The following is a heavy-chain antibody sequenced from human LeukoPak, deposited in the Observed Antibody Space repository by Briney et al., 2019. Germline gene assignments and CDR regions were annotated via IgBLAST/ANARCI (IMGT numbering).Heavy chain of an antibody. Sequence: SETLSLTCTVSGGSISSSSYYWGWIRQPPGKGLEWIGNIYYSGSTYYNPSLKSRVTISVDTSKNQFSLKLSSVTAADTAVYYCARQQVSRGFDYWGQGTLVTVSS. D-gene: IGHD2-8*01. CDR2: IYYSGST. CDR3: ARQQVSRGFDY. V-gene: IGHV4-39*01. CDR1: GGSISSSSYY. J-gene: IGHJ4*02.